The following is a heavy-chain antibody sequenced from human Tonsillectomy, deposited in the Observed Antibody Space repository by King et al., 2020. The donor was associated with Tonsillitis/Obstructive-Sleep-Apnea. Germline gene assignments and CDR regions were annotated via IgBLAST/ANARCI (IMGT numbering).Heavy chain of an antibody. CDR1: GFSLSNARLG. Sequence: HVTLKESGPVLVKPTETLTLTCTVSGFSLSNARLGVSWIRQPPGKALEGLAHILSNDEKSYNTFLKNSLAISKDTPKSQVVLMMTNMDPVDTATYYCARLPHYCSGGSCYFWFDYWGQGALVTVSS. CDR2: ILSNDEK. V-gene: IGHV2-26*01. D-gene: IGHD2-15*01. J-gene: IGHJ4*02. CDR3: ARLPHYCSGGSCYFWFDY.